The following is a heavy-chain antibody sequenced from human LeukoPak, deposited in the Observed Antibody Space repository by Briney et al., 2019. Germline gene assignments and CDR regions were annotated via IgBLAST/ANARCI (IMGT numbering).Heavy chain of an antibody. D-gene: IGHD2-2*01. CDR3: ARDIVVVPAAMYYYGMDV. CDR2: ISYDGSNK. Sequence: GGSLRLSCAASGFTFSSYAMHWVRQAPGKGLEWVAVISYDGSNKYYADSVKGRFTISRDNSKNTLYLQMNSLRAEDTAVYYCARDIVVVPAAMYYYGMDVWGQGTTVTVSS. V-gene: IGHV3-30-3*01. CDR1: GFTFSSYA. J-gene: IGHJ6*02.